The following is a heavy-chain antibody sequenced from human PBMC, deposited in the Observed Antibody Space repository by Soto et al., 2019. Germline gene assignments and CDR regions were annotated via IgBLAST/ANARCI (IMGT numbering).Heavy chain of an antibody. D-gene: IGHD6-19*01. CDR3: ASYRSSGCDQGYGMDV. J-gene: IGHJ6*02. Sequence: PSLTYAFSGGSISTYYWSWIRQPPGKGLEWIGCIYYSGSTSYNPSLTSRVTISVDTSKNQFSLKMRTVTAADTAEYYCASYRSSGCDQGYGMDVWGPGTTV. V-gene: IGHV4-59*01. CDR2: IYYSGST. CDR1: GGSISTYY.